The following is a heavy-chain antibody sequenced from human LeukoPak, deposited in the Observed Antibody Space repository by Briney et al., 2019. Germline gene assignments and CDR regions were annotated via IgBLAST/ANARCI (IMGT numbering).Heavy chain of an antibody. CDR3: AREAIAVAGTYYYYYMDV. V-gene: IGHV1-69*13. D-gene: IGHD6-19*01. J-gene: IGHJ6*03. Sequence: ASVKVSCKASGGTFSSYAISWVRQAPGQGLEWMGGIIPIFGTANYAQKFQGRVTITADESTSTAYMELSSLRSEDTAVYYCAREAIAVAGTYYYYYMDVWGKGTTVTVSS. CDR1: GGTFSSYA. CDR2: IIPIFGTA.